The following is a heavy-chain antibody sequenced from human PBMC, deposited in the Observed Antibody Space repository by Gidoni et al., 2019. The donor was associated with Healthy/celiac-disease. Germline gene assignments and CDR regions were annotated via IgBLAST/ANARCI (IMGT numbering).Heavy chain of an antibody. CDR3: ARGGGDPRDYYYYMDV. D-gene: IGHD2-21*02. J-gene: IGHJ6*03. Sequence: QVQLVQSGAEVKKPGASVKVSCKASGYTFTSYYMHWVRQAPGQGLEWMGIINPRGGSTSYAQKFQGRVTMTRDTSTSTVYMELSSLRSEDTAVYYCARGGGDPRDYYYYMDVWGKGTTVTVSS. CDR1: GYTFTSYY. V-gene: IGHV1-46*03. CDR2: INPRGGST.